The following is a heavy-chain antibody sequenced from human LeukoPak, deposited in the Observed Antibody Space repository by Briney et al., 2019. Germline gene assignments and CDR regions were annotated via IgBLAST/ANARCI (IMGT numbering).Heavy chain of an antibody. V-gene: IGHV1-18*01. CDR2: ISAYNGNT. D-gene: IGHD3-16*01. J-gene: IGHJ6*03. CDR3: ARPIAGDYAMDV. CDR1: GYTFTSYG. Sequence: ASVKVSCKASGYTFTSYGISWVRQAPGQGLEWMGWISAYNGNTNHAQKLQGRVTMTTDTSTSTAYMELRSLRSDDTAVYYCARPIAGDYAMDVWGKGTTVTVSS.